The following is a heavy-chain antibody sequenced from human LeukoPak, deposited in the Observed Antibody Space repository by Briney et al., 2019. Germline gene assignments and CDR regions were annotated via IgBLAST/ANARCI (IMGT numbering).Heavy chain of an antibody. CDR3: ARGQYYYDSSGSRYFDY. CDR2: IYYSGIT. V-gene: IGHV4-59*12. D-gene: IGHD3-22*01. Sequence: SETLSLTCTVSGGSITSYFWSWIRQPPGKGLEWVAHIYYSGITNYNPSLKSRVTISADTSKNQFSLKLSSVTAADTAVYYCARGQYYYDSSGSRYFDYWGQGTLVTVSS. J-gene: IGHJ4*02. CDR1: GGSITSYF.